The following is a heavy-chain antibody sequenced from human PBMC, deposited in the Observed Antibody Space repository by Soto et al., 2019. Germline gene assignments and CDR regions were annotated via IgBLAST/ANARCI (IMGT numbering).Heavy chain of an antibody. CDR3: ARDPGYYYDSSGYHPVRSNYFDY. J-gene: IGHJ4*02. D-gene: IGHD3-22*01. CDR1: GGSVSSGSYY. CDR2: IFYSGST. V-gene: IGHV4-61*01. Sequence: PSETLSLTCTVSGGSVSSGSYYWSWIRQPPGKGLEWLGYIFYSGSTNYNPSLKSRVTISVDSSKNQFSLKLSSVTAADTAVYYCARDPGYYYDSSGYHPVRSNYFDYWGQGTLVTVSS.